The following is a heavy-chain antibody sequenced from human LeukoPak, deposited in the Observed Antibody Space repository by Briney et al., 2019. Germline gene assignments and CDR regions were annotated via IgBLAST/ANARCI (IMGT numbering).Heavy chain of an antibody. V-gene: IGHV4-34*01. CDR3: ARGHLNWNYGFDP. CDR1: GGSFSGYY. J-gene: IGHJ5*02. Sequence: SETLSLTCAVYGGSFSGYYWSWIRQPPGKGLEWIGEINHSGSTNYNPSLKSRVTISVNTSKNQFSLKLSSVTAADTAVYYCARGHLNWNYGFDPWGQGTLVTVSS. D-gene: IGHD1-7*01. CDR2: INHSGST.